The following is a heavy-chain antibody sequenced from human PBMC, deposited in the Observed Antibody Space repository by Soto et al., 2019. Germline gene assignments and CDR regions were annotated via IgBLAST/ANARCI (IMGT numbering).Heavy chain of an antibody. V-gene: IGHV3-30-3*01. J-gene: IGHJ6*02. CDR2: ISYDGSNK. CDR1: GFTFSSYA. Sequence: GVLRLSCAASGFTFSSYAMHWVRQAPGKGLEWVAVISYDGSNKYYADSVKGRFTISRDNSKNTLYLQMNSLRAEDTAVYYCARDSFDTGYYYYGMDVWGQGTTVTVSS. CDR3: ARDSFDTGYYYYGMDV. D-gene: IGHD3-10*01.